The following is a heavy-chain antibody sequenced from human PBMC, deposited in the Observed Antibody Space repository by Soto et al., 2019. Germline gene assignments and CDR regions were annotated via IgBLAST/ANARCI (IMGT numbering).Heavy chain of an antibody. CDR2: MNPNSGNT. CDR3: ARADDYSSSWYGYYYYYGMDV. V-gene: IGHV1-8*01. CDR1: GYTFTSYD. D-gene: IGHD6-13*01. J-gene: IGHJ6*02. Sequence: QVQLVQSGAEVKKPGASVKVSCKASGYTFTSYDINWVRQATGQGLECMGWMNPNSGNTGYAQKFQGRVTMTRNTSISTAYMELSSLRSEDTAVYYCARADDYSSSWYGYYYYYGMDVWGRGTTVTVSS.